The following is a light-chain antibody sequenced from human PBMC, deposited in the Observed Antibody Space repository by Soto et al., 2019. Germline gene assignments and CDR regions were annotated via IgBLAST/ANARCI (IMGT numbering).Light chain of an antibody. Sequence: QSALTQPPSASGSPGQSVTISCTGTSSDVGAYKYVSWYQQYPGKAPKLMIYEVTKRPSCVPDRFSGSKSGNTASLTVSGLQAEDEDDYYCTSYVGNDIGVFGGGTKVTVL. J-gene: IGLJ3*02. CDR2: EVT. V-gene: IGLV2-8*01. CDR1: SSDVGAYKY. CDR3: TSYVGNDIGV.